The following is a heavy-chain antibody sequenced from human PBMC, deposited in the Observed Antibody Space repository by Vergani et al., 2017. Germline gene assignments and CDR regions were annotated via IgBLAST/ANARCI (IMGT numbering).Heavy chain of an antibody. CDR1: GFTFSDYY. V-gene: IGHV3-11*05. Sequence: QVQLVESGGGLVKPGGSLRLSCAASGFTFSDYYMSWIRQAPGKGLEWVSYISSSSSYTNYADSVKGRFTISRDNAKNSLYLQMNSLRAEDTAGYYCAREWGSSWESDYYYYGMDVWAQGTTVTVSS. CDR2: ISSSSSYT. D-gene: IGHD6-13*01. CDR3: AREWGSSWESDYYYYGMDV. J-gene: IGHJ6*02.